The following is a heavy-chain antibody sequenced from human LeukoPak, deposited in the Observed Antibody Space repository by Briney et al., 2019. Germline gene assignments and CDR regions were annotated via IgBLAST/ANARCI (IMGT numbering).Heavy chain of an antibody. D-gene: IGHD3-22*01. CDR2: IYYTGGS. J-gene: IGHJ4*02. CDR1: GYSIRSGSY. Sequence: SETLSLTCTVSGYSIRSGSYWAWIRQSPGKGLEWIGNIYYTGGSYSNLSLKSRVLISVDTAKNQFSLKLSSVTAADTAVYYCARGCSITMIVVKAFDYWGQGTLVTVSS. CDR3: ARGCSITMIVVKAFDY. V-gene: IGHV4-38-2*02.